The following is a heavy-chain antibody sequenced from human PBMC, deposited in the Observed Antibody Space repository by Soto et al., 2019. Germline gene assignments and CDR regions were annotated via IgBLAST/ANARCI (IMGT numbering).Heavy chain of an antibody. CDR1: GYTFTSIY. CDR2: FNPTTGSL. D-gene: IGHD5-12*01. CDR3: ARGLGSSGYLKYYFDS. Sequence: QEQLVQSGAEVKKPGASVKVSCKAYGYTFTSIYLNWVRQAPGQGLEWMGIFNPTTGSLSSVQKFQGRLTLTRDTSTSTVYMDLSSLGSEDTAVYYCARGLGSSGYLKYYFDSWGQGTLVTVSS. V-gene: IGHV1-46*01. J-gene: IGHJ4*02.